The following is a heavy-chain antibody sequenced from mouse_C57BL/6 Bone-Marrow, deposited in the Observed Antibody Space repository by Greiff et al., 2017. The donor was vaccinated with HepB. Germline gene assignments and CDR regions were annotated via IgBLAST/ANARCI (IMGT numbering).Heavy chain of an antibody. Sequence: EVKLVESGGGLVQPGGSLSLSCAASGFTFTDYYMSWVRQPPGKALEWLGFIRNKANGYTTEYSASVKGRFTISRDNSQSILYLQMNALRAEDSATYYCAKSTGPFAYWGQGTLVTVSA. CDR1: GFTFTDYY. D-gene: IGHD4-1*02. J-gene: IGHJ3*01. V-gene: IGHV7-3*01. CDR2: IRNKANGYTT. CDR3: AKSTGPFAY.